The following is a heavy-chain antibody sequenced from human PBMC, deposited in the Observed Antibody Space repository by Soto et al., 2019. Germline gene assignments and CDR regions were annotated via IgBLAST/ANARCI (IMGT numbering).Heavy chain of an antibody. D-gene: IGHD3-22*01. V-gene: IGHV1-18*01. CDR3: ARAEYYYDSSGFGAFDI. Sequence: GASVKVSCKASGYTFTSYCISWVRHAPGQGLEWMGWISAYNGNTNYAQKLQGRVTMTTDTSTSTAYMELRSLRSDDTAVYYCARAEYYYDSSGFGAFDIWGQGTMVTVSS. CDR2: ISAYNGNT. J-gene: IGHJ3*02. CDR1: GYTFTSYC.